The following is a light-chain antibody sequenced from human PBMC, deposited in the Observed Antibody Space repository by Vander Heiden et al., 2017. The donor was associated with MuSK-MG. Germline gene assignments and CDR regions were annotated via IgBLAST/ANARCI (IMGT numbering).Light chain of an antibody. CDR3: AAWDDSLNGRV. CDR1: SSNIGSNT. Sequence: QSVLTQPPSASGAPGQRVTISCPGSSSNIGSNTVNWYQQLPGTAPKLLIYSNNPRPSGVPDRFSGSKSGTSASLATSGLQSEEEADYYCAAWDDSLNGRVFGGGTKLTVL. V-gene: IGLV1-44*01. J-gene: IGLJ3*02. CDR2: SNN.